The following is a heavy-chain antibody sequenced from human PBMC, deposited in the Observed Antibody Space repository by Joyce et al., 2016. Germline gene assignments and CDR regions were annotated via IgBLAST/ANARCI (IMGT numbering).Heavy chain of an antibody. Sequence: EVQLVESGGGLVQPGGSLRFSCVASGLTFSDYSMNWVRQGPGKGLEGVSYINSGSSSIYYADSVKGRFTISRDNAKNSLYLQMNSLGAEDTAVYYCAVRAGTYSFDCWGQGTLVTVSS. J-gene: IGHJ4*02. D-gene: IGHD1-1*01. V-gene: IGHV3-48*04. CDR3: AVRAGTYSFDC. CDR1: GLTFSDYS. CDR2: INSGSSSI.